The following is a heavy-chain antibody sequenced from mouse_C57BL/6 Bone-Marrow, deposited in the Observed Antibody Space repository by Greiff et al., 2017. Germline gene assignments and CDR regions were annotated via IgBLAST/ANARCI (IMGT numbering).Heavy chain of an antibody. V-gene: IGHV1-80*01. D-gene: IGHD1-1*01. J-gene: IGHJ3*01. CDR3: ARKDYGSLFAY. Sequence: VKLMESGAELVKPGASVKISCKASGYAFSSYWMNWVKQRPGKGLEWIGQIYPGDGDTNYNGKFKGKATLTADKSSSTAYMQLSSLTSEDSAVYFCARKDYGSLFAYWGQGTLVTVSA. CDR1: GYAFSSYW. CDR2: IYPGDGDT.